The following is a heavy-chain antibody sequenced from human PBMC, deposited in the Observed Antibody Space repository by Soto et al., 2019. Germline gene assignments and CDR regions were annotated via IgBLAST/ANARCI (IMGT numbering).Heavy chain of an antibody. D-gene: IGHD2-15*01. Sequence: AETLSLTCAVYGESFRNHYWTWIRQSPGKGLEWVGEINCGGSTRYNWSLWSRLTTTVDTSKNQFSLMVTSVTAEDTAVYYCARGVVYRDDVLAGGMDFWGQGITVTVSS. CDR3: ARGVVYRDDVLAGGMDF. J-gene: IGHJ6*02. V-gene: IGHV4-34*01. CDR1: GESFRNHY. CDR2: INCGGST.